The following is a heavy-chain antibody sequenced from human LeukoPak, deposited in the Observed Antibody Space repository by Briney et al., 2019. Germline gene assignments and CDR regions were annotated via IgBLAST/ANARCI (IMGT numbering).Heavy chain of an antibody. CDR3: ARGVVPAAASWFDP. CDR2: ISSSGSTI. J-gene: IGHJ5*02. V-gene: IGHV3-11*01. CDR1: GFTFSDYY. D-gene: IGHD2-2*01. Sequence: GGSLRLSCAASGFTFSDYYMSWIRQAPGKGLEWVSYISSSGSTIYYADSVKGRFTISRDNAKNSLYLQMNSLRAEDTAVYYCARGVVPAAASWFDPWGQGTLVTVSS.